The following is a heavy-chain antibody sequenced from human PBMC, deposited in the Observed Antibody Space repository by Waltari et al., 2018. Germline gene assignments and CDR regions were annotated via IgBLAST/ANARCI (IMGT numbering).Heavy chain of an antibody. CDR1: GFTFSSYW. CDR3: ARGQWLLSSAYFDY. V-gene: IGHV3-7*01. Sequence: EVQLVESGGGLVQPGGSLRLSCSASGFTFSSYWMRWVRRAPGKGLEWVANIKQDGSEKYYVDSVKGRFTISRDNAKNSLYLQMNSLRAEDTAVYYCARGQWLLSSAYFDYWGQGTLVTVSS. J-gene: IGHJ4*02. CDR2: IKQDGSEK. D-gene: IGHD6-19*01.